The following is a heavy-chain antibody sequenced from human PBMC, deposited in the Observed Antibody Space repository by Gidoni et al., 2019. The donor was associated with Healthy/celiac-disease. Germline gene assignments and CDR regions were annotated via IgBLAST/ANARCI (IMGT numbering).Heavy chain of an antibody. Sequence: QVQLVESGGGVVQPGRALRISCAAAGFTFRSYGMHWVRQAPGKGLEWVAVIWYDGSNQYYADSVKGRFTLSRDNSKNTLYLQMNSLRAEDTAVYYCAREKAARQGYYYYGMDVWGQGTTVTVSS. CDR1: GFTFRSYG. CDR2: IWYDGSNQ. D-gene: IGHD6-6*01. V-gene: IGHV3-33*01. CDR3: AREKAARQGYYYYGMDV. J-gene: IGHJ6*02.